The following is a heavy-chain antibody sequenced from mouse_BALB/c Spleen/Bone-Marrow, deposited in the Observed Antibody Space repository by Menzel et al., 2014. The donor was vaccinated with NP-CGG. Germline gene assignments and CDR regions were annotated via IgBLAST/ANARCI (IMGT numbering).Heavy chain of an antibody. CDR3: ASYYYGSYGFAY. V-gene: IGHV1-9*01. CDR1: GYTFSTYW. Sequence: LQESGAELMKPGASVKISCKATGYTFSTYWIEWVKQRPGHGLEWIEEILPGSGTTNYNEKFKGNATFTADTSSNTAYMQLSSLTSEDSAVYYCASYYYGSYGFAYWGQGTLVTVSA. J-gene: IGHJ3*01. CDR2: ILPGSGTT. D-gene: IGHD1-1*01.